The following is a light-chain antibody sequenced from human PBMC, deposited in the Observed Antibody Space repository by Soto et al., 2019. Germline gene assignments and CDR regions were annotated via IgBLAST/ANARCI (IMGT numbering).Light chain of an antibody. CDR2: LHSDGSH. Sequence: QLVLTQSPSASASLGASVKLTCTLSSGHSSYAIAWHQQQPEKGPRYLMKLHSDGSHSKGDGLPDGFAGASSGAERYLTVSSLQSEDGADYYCQTWGTGSHVVFGGGPQLTV. CDR3: QTWGTGSHVV. CDR1: SGHSSYA. V-gene: IGLV4-69*01. J-gene: IGLJ2*01.